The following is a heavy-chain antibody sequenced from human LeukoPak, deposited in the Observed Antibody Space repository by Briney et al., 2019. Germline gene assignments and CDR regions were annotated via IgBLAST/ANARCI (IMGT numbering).Heavy chain of an antibody. J-gene: IGHJ4*02. CDR1: GFTFGDYA. D-gene: IGHD3-10*01. CDR3: TRQDQVVPFGEFQFLFDY. V-gene: IGHV3-49*03. CDR2: IRSKAYGGTT. Sequence: GGSLRLSCTASGFTFGDYAMSWFRQAPGKGLEWVGFIRSKAYGGTTEYAASVKGRFTISRDDSKSIAYLQMNSLKTEDTAVYYYTRQDQVVPFGEFQFLFDYWGQGTLVTVSS.